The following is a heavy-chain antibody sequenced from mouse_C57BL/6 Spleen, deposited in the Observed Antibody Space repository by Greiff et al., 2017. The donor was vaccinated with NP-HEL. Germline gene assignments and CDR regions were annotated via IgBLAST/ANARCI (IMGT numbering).Heavy chain of an antibody. CDR1: GYTFTDYY. V-gene: IGHV1-26*01. Sequence: EVQLQQSGPELVKPGASVKISCKASGYTFTDYYMNWVKQSHGKSLEWIGDINPNNGGTSYNQKFKGKATLTVDKSSSTAYMELRSLTSEDSAVYYCASFITTVPYAMDYWGQGTSVTVSS. D-gene: IGHD1-1*01. CDR3: ASFITTVPYAMDY. J-gene: IGHJ4*01. CDR2: INPNNGGT.